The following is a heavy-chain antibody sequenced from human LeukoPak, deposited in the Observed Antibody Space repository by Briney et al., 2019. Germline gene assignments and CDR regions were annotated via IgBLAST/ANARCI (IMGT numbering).Heavy chain of an antibody. J-gene: IGHJ4*02. CDR1: GLTVSSNY. D-gene: IGHD6-13*01. Sequence: GGSLRLSCAASGLTVSSNYMSWVRQAPGKGLEWVSVIYSGGSTYYADSVKGRFTISRDNSKNTLYLQMNSLRAEDTAVYYCARGRGYSSSWYNFDYWGQGTLVTVSS. CDR2: IYSGGST. V-gene: IGHV3-53*01. CDR3: ARGRGYSSSWYNFDY.